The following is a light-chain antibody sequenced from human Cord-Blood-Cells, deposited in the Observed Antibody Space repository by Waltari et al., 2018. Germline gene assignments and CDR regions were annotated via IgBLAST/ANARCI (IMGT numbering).Light chain of an antibody. Sequence: SPDSLAVSLGERATINCKSGQSVLYSSNNKNYLAWYQQKPGQPPKLLIYWASTRESGVPDRFSGSGSGTDFTLTISSLQAEDVAVYYCQQYYSTPFTFGPGTKVDIK. J-gene: IGKJ3*01. CDR2: WAS. CDR1: QSVLYSSNNKNY. V-gene: IGKV4-1*01. CDR3: QQYYSTPFT.